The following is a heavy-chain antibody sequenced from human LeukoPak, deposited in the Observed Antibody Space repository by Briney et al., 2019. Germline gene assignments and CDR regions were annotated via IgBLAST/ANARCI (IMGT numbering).Heavy chain of an antibody. CDR2: LIPILGTA. CDR3: ARDLLGMSTVALLGY. Sequence: ASVKVSCKTSGGPFISNAITWVRQAPGQGLEWMGRLIPILGTANYAQKFQGRVTITADTSTSTSYMELSSLRSEDTAVYYCARDLLGMSTVALLGYWGQGTLVTVSS. CDR1: GGPFISNA. V-gene: IGHV1-69*04. J-gene: IGHJ4*02. D-gene: IGHD4-23*01.